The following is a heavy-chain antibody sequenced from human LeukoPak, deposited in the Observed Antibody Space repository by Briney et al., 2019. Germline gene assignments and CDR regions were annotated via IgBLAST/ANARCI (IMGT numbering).Heavy chain of an antibody. Sequence: GGSLRLSCAASGFSFSGYSMNWVRQAPGKWLEWVSSISSSSSYIYYADSVKGRFTISRDNAKNSLYLQMNSLRAEDTAVYYCAILADSDAFDIWGQGTMVTVSS. V-gene: IGHV3-21*01. CDR3: AILADSDAFDI. J-gene: IGHJ3*02. D-gene: IGHD2-15*01. CDR1: GFSFSGYS. CDR2: ISSSSSYI.